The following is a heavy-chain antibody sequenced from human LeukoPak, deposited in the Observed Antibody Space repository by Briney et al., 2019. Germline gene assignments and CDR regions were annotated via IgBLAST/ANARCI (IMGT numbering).Heavy chain of an antibody. J-gene: IGHJ4*02. Sequence: ASVKVSCKASEYIFTTYYIHWVRQAPGQGPEWMGLINPSGGTISYAQKFQGRVTMTRDTSTSTVYMELSSLRSEDTAVYYCARRGIAARPSGFDYWGQGTLVTVSS. V-gene: IGHV1-46*01. CDR3: ARRGIAARPSGFDY. CDR1: EYIFTTYY. D-gene: IGHD6-6*01. CDR2: INPSGGTI.